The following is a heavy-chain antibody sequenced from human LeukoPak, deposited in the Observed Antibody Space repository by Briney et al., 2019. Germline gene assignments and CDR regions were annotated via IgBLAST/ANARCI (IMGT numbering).Heavy chain of an antibody. CDR2: IGGMGGST. D-gene: IGHD2-21*02. CDR1: GFTFSSYA. J-gene: IGHJ5*02. V-gene: IGHV3-23*01. CDR3: AKGLVLRAYCGGDCFNWFDP. Sequence: GGSLRLSCAASGFTFSSYAMSWVRQAPGKGLKWVSPIGGMGGSTYYADSVKGRFTISRDNSKNTLYLQMNSLRAEDTAVYYCAKGLVLRAYCGGDCFNWFDPWGQGTLVTVSS.